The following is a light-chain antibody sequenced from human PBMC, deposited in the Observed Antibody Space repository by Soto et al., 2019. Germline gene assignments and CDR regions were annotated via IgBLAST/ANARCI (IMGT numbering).Light chain of an antibody. CDR2: EVN. CDR1: SSDVGGYNY. CDR3: SSYAGSRIVV. J-gene: IGLJ2*01. V-gene: IGLV2-8*01. Sequence: QSAPTQPPSASGSPGQSVTISCTGTSSDVGGYNYVSWYQQHPGKAPKLMISEVNKRPSGVPDRFSGSKSGNTASLTVSGLQAEDEADYYCSSYAGSRIVVFGGGTKLTVL.